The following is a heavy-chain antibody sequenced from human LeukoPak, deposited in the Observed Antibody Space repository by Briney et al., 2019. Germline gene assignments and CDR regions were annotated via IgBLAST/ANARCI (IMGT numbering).Heavy chain of an antibody. Sequence: ASVKVSCKVSGYTLTELSMHWVRQAPGKGLGWMGGFDPEDGETIYAQKFQGRVTMTEDTSTDTAYMELSSLRSEDTAVYYCATGETIAARSYYYYGMDVWGQGTTVTVSS. CDR3: ATGETIAARSYYYYGMDV. V-gene: IGHV1-24*01. CDR2: FDPEDGET. J-gene: IGHJ6*02. CDR1: GYTLTELS. D-gene: IGHD6-6*01.